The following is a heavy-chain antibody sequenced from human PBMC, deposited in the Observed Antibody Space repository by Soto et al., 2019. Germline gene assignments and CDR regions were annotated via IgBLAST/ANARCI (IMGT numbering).Heavy chain of an antibody. CDR1: GGPFSSYA. V-gene: IGHV1-69*12. Sequence: QVQLVQSGAEVKKPGSSVKVSCKASGGPFSSYAISWVRQAPGQGLEWMGGIIPIFGTANYAQKFQGRVTITADESTSTAYMELSSLRSEDTAVYYCARDRGVPDAPYYYYYGMDVWGQGPTVTVSS. J-gene: IGHJ6*02. CDR3: ARDRGVPDAPYYYYYGMDV. CDR2: IIPIFGTA. D-gene: IGHD2-2*01.